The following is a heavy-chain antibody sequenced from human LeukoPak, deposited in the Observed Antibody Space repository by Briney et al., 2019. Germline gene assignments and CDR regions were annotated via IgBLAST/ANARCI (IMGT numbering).Heavy chain of an antibody. J-gene: IGHJ4*02. CDR3: AKGMYGVGGALDY. CDR2: ITAGGGNT. Sequence: GGSLRLSCAASGFIFSTYGMNWVREAPGKGLEYASGITAGGGNTYYGDSLKGRFTISRDDSKDTLFLQMNSLRVEDTAVYYCAKGMYGVGGALDYWGRGSLVTVSS. CDR1: GFIFSTYG. D-gene: IGHD2-21*01. V-gene: IGHV3-23*01.